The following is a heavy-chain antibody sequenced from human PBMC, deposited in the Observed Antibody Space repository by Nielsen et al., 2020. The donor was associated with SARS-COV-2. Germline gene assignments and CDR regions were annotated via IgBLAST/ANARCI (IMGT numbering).Heavy chain of an antibody. D-gene: IGHD2/OR15-2a*01. V-gene: IGHV3-74*01. CDR3: ARLRDDGYYFDTGPYDY. CDR2: IKSDGTKT. Sequence: GESLKISCAASGFTFSSYSMHWVRQGPGKGLVLVSHIKSDGTKTTYADSVKGRFIISRDNAKNTVYLQMKSLRAEDTAVYYCARLRDDGYYFDTGPYDYWGQGSPVTVSS. J-gene: IGHJ4*02. CDR1: GFTFSSYS.